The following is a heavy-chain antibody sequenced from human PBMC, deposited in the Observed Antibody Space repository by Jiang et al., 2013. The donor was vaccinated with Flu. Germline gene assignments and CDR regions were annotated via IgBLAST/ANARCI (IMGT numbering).Heavy chain of an antibody. CDR3: ARDSGGMDV. D-gene: IGHD1-26*01. Sequence: QSGSELKKPGASVKVSCKASGYTFTSYSMHWVRQAPGQGLEWMGWINFNTGTPTYAQGLTGRFVFSLDTSVSTAYLQISSLKAEDTAVYYCARDSGGMDVWGPRDRGHRLL. CDR1: GYTFTSYS. V-gene: IGHV7-4-1*02. CDR2: INFNTGTP. J-gene: IGHJ6*01.